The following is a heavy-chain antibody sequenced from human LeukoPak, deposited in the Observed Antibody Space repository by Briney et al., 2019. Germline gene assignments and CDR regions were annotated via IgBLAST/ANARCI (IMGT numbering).Heavy chain of an antibody. D-gene: IGHD5-18*01. CDR1: GYTFTSYD. V-gene: IGHV1-8*01. CDR3: ARGPPGYGRMYYYYYMDV. Sequence: ASVKVSCKASGYTFTSYDINWVRQATGQGLEWMGWMNPNSGNTGYAQKFQGRVNMTRNTSISTAYMELSSLRSEDTAVYYCARGPPGYGRMYYYYYMDVWGKGTTVTVSS. J-gene: IGHJ6*03. CDR2: MNPNSGNT.